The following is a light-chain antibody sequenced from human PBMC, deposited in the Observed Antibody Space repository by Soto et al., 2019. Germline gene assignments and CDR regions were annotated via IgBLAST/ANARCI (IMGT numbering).Light chain of an antibody. V-gene: IGKV3-15*01. CDR3: QQYNNWPPTWT. CDR1: QSVSNN. J-gene: IGKJ1*01. Sequence: EIVMTQSPATLSVTPGGRATLSCRASQSVSNNLAWYQQKPAQAPRLLIYDASTRATGIPARFSGSGSGTEFTLTISSLQSEDFAVYYCQQYNNWPPTWTFGQGTKVDIK. CDR2: DAS.